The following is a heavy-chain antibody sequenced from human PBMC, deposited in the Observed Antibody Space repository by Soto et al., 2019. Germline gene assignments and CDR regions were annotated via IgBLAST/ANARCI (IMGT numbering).Heavy chain of an antibody. Sequence: EVLLLESGGGLVQPGGSPRLSCAASGFTFSNYAMSWVRQAPGKGLEWVSGISGSGGGTDYADSVKGRFTISRDNSKNTLYLQMNSLRAEDTAVYYCAKVGTYDFWSGYDSAFDIWGQGTMVTVSS. D-gene: IGHD3-3*01. V-gene: IGHV3-23*01. CDR1: GFTFSNYA. CDR2: ISGSGGGT. J-gene: IGHJ3*02. CDR3: AKVGTYDFWSGYDSAFDI.